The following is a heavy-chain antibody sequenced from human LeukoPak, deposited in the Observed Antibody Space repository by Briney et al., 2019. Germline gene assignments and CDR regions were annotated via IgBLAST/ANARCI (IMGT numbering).Heavy chain of an antibody. V-gene: IGHV3-48*03. Sequence: GGSLRLSCAASGFTFSSYEMNWVRQAPGKGLEWVSYISSGGSTIYHADSVKGRFTISRDNAKNSLYLQMNSLRAEDTAVYYCARTSSSVLDYWGQGTLVTVSS. D-gene: IGHD5/OR15-5a*01. CDR2: ISSGGSTI. CDR3: ARTSSSVLDY. CDR1: GFTFSSYE. J-gene: IGHJ4*02.